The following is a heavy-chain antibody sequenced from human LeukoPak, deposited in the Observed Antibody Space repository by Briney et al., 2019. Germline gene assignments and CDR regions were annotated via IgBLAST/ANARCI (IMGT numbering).Heavy chain of an antibody. CDR3: ARSKPAIPSNWFDP. Sequence: ASVKVSCKASGYTFTSYGISWVRQAPGQGPEWMGWISAYNGNTNYAQKLQGRVTMTTDTSTSTAYMELRSLRSDDTAVYYCARSKPAIPSNWFDPWGQGTLVTVSS. CDR2: ISAYNGNT. J-gene: IGHJ5*02. D-gene: IGHD2-2*02. V-gene: IGHV1-18*01. CDR1: GYTFTSYG.